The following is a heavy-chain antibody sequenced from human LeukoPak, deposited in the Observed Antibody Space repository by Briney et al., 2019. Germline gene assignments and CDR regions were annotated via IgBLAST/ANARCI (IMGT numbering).Heavy chain of an antibody. CDR2: INSDGSTT. V-gene: IGHV3-74*01. D-gene: IGHD1-26*01. J-gene: IGHJ4*02. CDR3: ARSMNSGSYPDY. Sequence: PGGSLRLSCPASGFTFSSYWMHWVRQAPGKGLVWVSRINSDGSTTSYADSVKGRFTISRDTAKNTLYLQMNSLRAEDTAVYFCARSMNSGSYPDYWGQGTLVTVSS. CDR1: GFTFSSYW.